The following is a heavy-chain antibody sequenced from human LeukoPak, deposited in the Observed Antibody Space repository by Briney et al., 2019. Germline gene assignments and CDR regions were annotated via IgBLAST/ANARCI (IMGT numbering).Heavy chain of an antibody. Sequence: PSETLSLTCAVSGGSISSSNWWSWVRQPPGKGLEWIGEIYRSGSTNYNPSLKSRVTISVDKSKNQFSLKLSSVTAADTAVYYCARDHVGTLRVAYFDYWGQGTLVTVSS. D-gene: IGHD7-27*01. CDR2: IYRSGST. J-gene: IGHJ4*02. V-gene: IGHV4-4*02. CDR1: GGSISSSNW. CDR3: ARDHVGTLRVAYFDY.